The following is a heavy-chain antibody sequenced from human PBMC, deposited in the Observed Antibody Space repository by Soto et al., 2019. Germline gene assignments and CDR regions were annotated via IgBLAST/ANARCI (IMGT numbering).Heavy chain of an antibody. CDR2: INAGNGNT. V-gene: IGHV1-3*01. D-gene: IGHD6-6*01. J-gene: IGHJ6*03. CDR3: ARHLSIAARPDYYYIDV. Sequence: ASVKVSCKASGYTFTSYAMHWVRQAPGQRLEWMGWINAGNGNTKYSQKFQGRVTITRDTSASTAYMELSSLRSEDTAVYYCARHLSIAARPDYYYIDVWGKGTTVTVSS. CDR1: GYTFTSYA.